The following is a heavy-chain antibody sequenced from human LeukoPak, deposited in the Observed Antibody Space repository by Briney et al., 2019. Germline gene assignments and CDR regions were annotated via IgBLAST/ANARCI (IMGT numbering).Heavy chain of an antibody. CDR3: ARDSSSGGFDP. CDR1: GGSISSGSYY. J-gene: IGHJ5*02. CDR2: IYTSGST. Sequence: SQTLSLTCTVSGGSISSGSYYWSWIRQPAGKGLEWIGRIYTSGSTNYNPSLKSRVTISVDTSKNQFSLKLSSVTAADTAVYYCARDSSSGGFDPWGQGTLVTVSS. V-gene: IGHV4-61*02. D-gene: IGHD6-19*01.